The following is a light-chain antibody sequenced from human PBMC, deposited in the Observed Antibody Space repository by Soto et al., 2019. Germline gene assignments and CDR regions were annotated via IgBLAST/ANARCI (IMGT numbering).Light chain of an antibody. CDR3: QEYSKWPLFT. CDR2: AAS. CDR1: QSVGRN. V-gene: IGKV3-15*01. Sequence: EIVVTQSPGILSVSPGDRATLSCRASQSVGRNLAWYQQKPGQAPTLLIYAASTRATGLPARCSGSGSGTDFNLTSSSLESEDFAVYYCQEYSKWPLFTFGPGIRVD. J-gene: IGKJ3*01.